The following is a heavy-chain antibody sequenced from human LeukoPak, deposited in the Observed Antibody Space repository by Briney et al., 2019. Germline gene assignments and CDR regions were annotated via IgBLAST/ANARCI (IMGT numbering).Heavy chain of an antibody. CDR2: IYYSGST. CDR1: GGSISSYY. Sequence: PSETLSLTCTVSGGSISSYYWSWIRQPPGKGLEWIGYIYYSGSTNYNPSLKSRVTISVDTSKNQFSLKLSSVTAADTAVYYCARGGDGYNYNFDYWGQGTLVTVSS. D-gene: IGHD5-24*01. CDR3: ARGGDGYNYNFDY. J-gene: IGHJ4*02. V-gene: IGHV4-59*01.